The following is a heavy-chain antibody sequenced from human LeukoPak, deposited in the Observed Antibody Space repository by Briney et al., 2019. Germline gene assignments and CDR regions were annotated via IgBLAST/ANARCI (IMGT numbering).Heavy chain of an antibody. CDR1: GFIFSSYG. V-gene: IGHV3-30*02. Sequence: GGSLRLSCAASGFIFSSYGMHWVRQAAGKGLDWVAFVRYDGSNKYYSDSVKGRFTISRDNSKNTLYLQMNSLRAEDTAVYYCAKEFTIFGGPGYFDYWGQGTLVTVSS. CDR3: AKEFTIFGGPGYFDY. J-gene: IGHJ4*02. CDR2: VRYDGSNK. D-gene: IGHD3-3*01.